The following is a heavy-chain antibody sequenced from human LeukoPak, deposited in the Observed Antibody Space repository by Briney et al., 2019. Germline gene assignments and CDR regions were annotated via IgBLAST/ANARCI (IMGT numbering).Heavy chain of an antibody. V-gene: IGHV2-5*01. CDR2: IYYNDDN. D-gene: IGHD3-9*01. CDR3: AHLVVTIDWRSYFDY. J-gene: IGHJ4*02. CDR1: DFSLSTPGMG. Sequence: SGPTLVNPTQTLTLTCTFSDFSLSTPGMGVGWIRQPPGKAPEWLVMIYYNDDNRYSPSLRSRLTITKDTSKNQVVLTMTNVDVVDTATYYCAHLVVTIDWRSYFDYWGQGILVTVSS.